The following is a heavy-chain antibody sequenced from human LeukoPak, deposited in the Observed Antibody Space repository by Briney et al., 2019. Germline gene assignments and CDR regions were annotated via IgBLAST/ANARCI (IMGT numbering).Heavy chain of an antibody. V-gene: IGHV5-51*01. CDR1: GYSFAGYW. CDR3: ARQVSAGDFDY. CDR2: IYPGDSDT. Sequence: GESLKISCKGSGYSFAGYWIAWVRQMPGKGLEWMGIIYPGDSDTRYSPSFQGQVTISADKSINTAYLQWSSLQASDTAIYYCARQVSAGDFDYWGQGSLVTVSP. D-gene: IGHD1-14*01. J-gene: IGHJ4*02.